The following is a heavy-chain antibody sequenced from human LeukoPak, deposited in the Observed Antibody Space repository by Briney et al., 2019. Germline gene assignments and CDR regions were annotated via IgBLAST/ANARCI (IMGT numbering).Heavy chain of an antibody. CDR3: AKETGTMTTVPF. V-gene: IGHV3-30*02. CDR1: GFTFSSYG. J-gene: IGHJ4*02. CDR2: IRYDGSNK. D-gene: IGHD4-17*01. Sequence: GGSLRLSCAASGFTFSSYGMHWVRQAPGKGLEWVAFIRYDGSNKYYADSVKGRFTISRDNSKNTLYLQMNSLRAEDTAVYYCAKETGTMTTVPFWGQGTLVTVSS.